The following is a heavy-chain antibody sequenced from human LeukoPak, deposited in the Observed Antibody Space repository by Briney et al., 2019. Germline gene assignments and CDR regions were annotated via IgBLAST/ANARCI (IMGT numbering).Heavy chain of an antibody. CDR3: ARLGGVGYCSGGSCHGAFDI. D-gene: IGHD2-15*01. J-gene: IGHJ3*02. CDR1: GYSISSGYY. CDR2: IYHSGST. V-gene: IGHV4-38-2*02. Sequence: SETLSLTCTVSGYSISSGYYWGWIRQPPGKGLEWIGSIYHSGSTYYNPSLKSRVTISVDTSKNQFSLKLSSVTAADTAVYYCARLGGVGYCSGGSCHGAFDIWGQGTMVTVSS.